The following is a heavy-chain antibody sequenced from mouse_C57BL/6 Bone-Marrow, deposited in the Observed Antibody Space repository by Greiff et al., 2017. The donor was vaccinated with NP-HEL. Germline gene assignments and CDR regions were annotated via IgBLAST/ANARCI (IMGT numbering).Heavy chain of an antibody. V-gene: IGHV14-3*01. D-gene: IGHD1-1*01. J-gene: IGHJ3*01. CDR2: IDPATGNT. CDR1: GFNIKNTY. Sequence: VQLQQSVAELVRPGASVKLSCTASGFNIKNTYMHWVKQRPEQGLEWIGRIDPATGNTKYAPKFQGKATITADTSSNTAYLQLSSLTSEDTAIYYCARNYYGSSPWFAYWGQGTLVTVSA. CDR3: ARNYYGSSPWFAY.